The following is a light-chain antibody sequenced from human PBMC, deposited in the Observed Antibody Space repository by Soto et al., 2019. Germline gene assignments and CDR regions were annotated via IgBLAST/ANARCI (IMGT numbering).Light chain of an antibody. J-gene: IGLJ2*01. Sequence: SYELTQPPSVSVAPGKTARIICGENNIGSQSVNWYKQKPGQAPILVIYYDRERPSGIPERFSGSNSGNTATLTISRVEAGDEADYYCQVWHTTSDHHVVFGGGTKVTVL. CDR3: QVWHTTSDHHVV. V-gene: IGLV3-21*04. CDR2: YDR. CDR1: NIGSQS.